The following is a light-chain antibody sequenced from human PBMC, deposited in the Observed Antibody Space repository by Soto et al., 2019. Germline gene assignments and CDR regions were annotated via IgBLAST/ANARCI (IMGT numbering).Light chain of an antibody. V-gene: IGKV3-20*01. CDR1: QSVSSSY. J-gene: IGKJ1*01. CDR3: QQYGSSPT. CDR2: GAS. Sequence: EIVLTQSPGTLSLSPGERATLSCRASQSVSSSYLAWYQQKPGQAPRLLIYGASSRATGIPVRSSGTGSRTDFTLTISSLEPEDFAVYYCQQYGSSPTFGRGTKVAIK.